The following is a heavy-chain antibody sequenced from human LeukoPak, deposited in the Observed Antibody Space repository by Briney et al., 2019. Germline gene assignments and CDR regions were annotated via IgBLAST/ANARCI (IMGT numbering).Heavy chain of an antibody. CDR1: TNYFTGYY. V-gene: IGHV4-34*01. Sequence: SETLSLTCAVYTNYFTGYYGNWIRQTPEKGLEWIGEINHSGSTNYNPSLKSRVTISVDTSKNQFSLKLSSVTAADTAVYYCARTTEAHSWRTRYYDYYMDVWGKGTTVTVSS. CDR2: INHSGST. CDR3: ARTTEAHSWRTRYYDYYMDV. J-gene: IGHJ6*03. D-gene: IGHD6-13*01.